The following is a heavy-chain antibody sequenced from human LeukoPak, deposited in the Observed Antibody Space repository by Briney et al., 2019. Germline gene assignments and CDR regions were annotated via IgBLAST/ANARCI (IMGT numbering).Heavy chain of an antibody. J-gene: IGHJ6*02. Sequence: TSETLSLTCAVYGGSFSGYYWSWIRQPPGKGLEWIGEINHSGSTNYNPSLKSRVTISVDTSKNQFSLKLSSVTAADTAVYYCARGGSLRYHYYYGMDVWGQGTTVTVSS. V-gene: IGHV4-34*01. D-gene: IGHD2-21*01. CDR2: INHSGST. CDR1: GGSFSGYY. CDR3: ARGGSLRYHYYYGMDV.